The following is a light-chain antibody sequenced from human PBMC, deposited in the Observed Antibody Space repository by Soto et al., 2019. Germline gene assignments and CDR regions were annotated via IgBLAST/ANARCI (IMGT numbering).Light chain of an antibody. J-gene: IGKJ1*01. Sequence: IRMTQSPSSLSASTGDRVTITCRASQTISSWLAWYQQKPGKAPKLLIYKASTLKSGVPSRFSGSGSGTEFTLTISSLQPDDFATYFCQHYTSYSEAFGQRTKVDIK. CDR3: QHYTSYSEA. V-gene: IGKV1-5*03. CDR2: KAS. CDR1: QTISSW.